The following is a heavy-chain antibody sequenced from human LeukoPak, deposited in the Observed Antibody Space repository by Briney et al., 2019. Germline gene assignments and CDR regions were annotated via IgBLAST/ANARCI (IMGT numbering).Heavy chain of an antibody. J-gene: IGHJ4*02. D-gene: IGHD1-1*01. CDR2: IRSKAYGETA. V-gene: IGHV3-49*03. CDR1: GFTFGDYA. Sequence: PGRSLRLSCTASGFTFGDYAMSWIRQASGKGLEWVGFIRSKAYGETADYAASVKGRFTISRDDSKAIAYLQMNSLKTEDTAVYHCTRDRGAYNLYDYWGQGTLVTVSS. CDR3: TRDRGAYNLYDY.